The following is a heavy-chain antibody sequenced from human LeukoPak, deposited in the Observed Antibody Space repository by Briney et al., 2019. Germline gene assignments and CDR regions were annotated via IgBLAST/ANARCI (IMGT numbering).Heavy chain of an antibody. CDR1: GFTFSDYY. Sequence: GGSLRLSCAASGFTFSDYYMAWIRQAPGKGLEWVSYISGSGSTVHYADSVKGRITISRDNAKNLLYLQMKSLRAEDTALYYCARVRQHLVIGPLDIWGQGTLVTVSS. D-gene: IGHD6-13*01. CDR3: ARVRQHLVIGPLDI. J-gene: IGHJ3*02. V-gene: IGHV3-11*01. CDR2: ISGSGSTV.